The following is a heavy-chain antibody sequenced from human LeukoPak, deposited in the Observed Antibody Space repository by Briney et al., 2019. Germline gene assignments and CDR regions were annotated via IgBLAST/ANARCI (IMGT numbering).Heavy chain of an antibody. D-gene: IGHD2-15*01. CDR3: ARSYCSSSSCVWFDY. CDR1: GYTFTSYG. J-gene: IGHJ4*02. CDR2: ISAYNGNT. Sequence: ASVKVSCKASGYTFTSYGISWVRQAAGQGLEWMGWISAYNGNTNYAQKLQGRVTVTRDTSTSTAYMELRSLRSDDTAVYYCARSYCSSSSCVWFDYWGQGTLVTVSS. V-gene: IGHV1-18*01.